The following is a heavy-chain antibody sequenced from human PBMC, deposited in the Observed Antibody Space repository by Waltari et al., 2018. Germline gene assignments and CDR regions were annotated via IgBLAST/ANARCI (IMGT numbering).Heavy chain of an antibody. D-gene: IGHD3-22*01. Sequence: QLQLQESGPGLVKPSETLSLTCTVSGGSISSSSYYWGWIRQPPGKGLEWIGSIYYSGSTYYNPSLKSRVTISVDTSKNQFSLKLSSVTAADTAVYYCARRYYYDKNAFDIWGQGTMVTVSS. CDR3: ARRYYYDKNAFDI. CDR1: GGSISSSSYY. V-gene: IGHV4-39*01. J-gene: IGHJ3*02. CDR2: IYYSGST.